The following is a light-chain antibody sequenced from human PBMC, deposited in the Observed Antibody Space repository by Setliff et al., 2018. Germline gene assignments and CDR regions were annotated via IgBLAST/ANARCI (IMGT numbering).Light chain of an antibody. CDR3: GAWDRSLSVYV. Sequence: QSVLTQPPSVSAAPGQKVTISCSGSSSNIGNNYVSWYQQPPGAAPKLLIYDNNRPSGIPDRFSGSKSGTSATLGITGLQTGDEADYYCGAWDRSLSVYVFGTGTKGTVL. CDR1: SSNIGNNY. CDR2: DNN. J-gene: IGLJ1*01. V-gene: IGLV1-51*01.